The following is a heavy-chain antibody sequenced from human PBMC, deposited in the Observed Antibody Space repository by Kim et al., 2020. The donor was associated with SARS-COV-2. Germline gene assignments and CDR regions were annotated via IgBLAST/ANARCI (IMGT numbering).Heavy chain of an antibody. Sequence: GGSLRLSCAASGFTFSSYAMSWVRQAPGKGLEWVSAISGSGGSTYYADSVKGRFTISRDNSKNTLYLQMNSLRAEDTAVYYCAKAGGYSYGYGPYYYGMDVWGQGTTVTVSS. CDR2: ISGSGGST. D-gene: IGHD5-18*01. CDR3: AKAGGYSYGYGPYYYGMDV. J-gene: IGHJ6*02. V-gene: IGHV3-23*01. CDR1: GFTFSSYA.